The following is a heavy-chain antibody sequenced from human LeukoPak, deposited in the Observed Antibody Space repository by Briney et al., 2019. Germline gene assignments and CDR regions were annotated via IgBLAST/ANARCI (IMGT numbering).Heavy chain of an antibody. D-gene: IGHD3-10*01. Sequence: SQTLSLTCAISGDSVSSNSAAWNWIRQSPSRGLEWLGRTYYRSKWYNDYAVSVKSRITINPDTSKNQFSLQLNSVTPEDTAVYYCARVGGGVLWFGEPSDAGTFDIWGQGTMVTVSS. V-gene: IGHV6-1*01. J-gene: IGHJ3*02. CDR2: TYYRSKWYN. CDR3: ARVGGGVLWFGEPSDAGTFDI. CDR1: GDSVSSNSAA.